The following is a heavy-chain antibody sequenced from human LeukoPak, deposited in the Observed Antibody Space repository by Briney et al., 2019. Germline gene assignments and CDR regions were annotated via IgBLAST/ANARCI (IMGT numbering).Heavy chain of an antibody. CDR2: ISGSGGST. Sequence: GGSLRLSCAASGFTFSSYAMSWVRQAPGKGLEWVSAISGSGGSTYYADSVKGRFTTSRDNSKNTPYLQMNSLRAEDTAVYYCAIVIGSGWSHDYWGQGTLVTVSS. V-gene: IGHV3-23*01. CDR1: GFTFSSYA. CDR3: AIVIGSGWSHDY. J-gene: IGHJ4*02. D-gene: IGHD6-19*01.